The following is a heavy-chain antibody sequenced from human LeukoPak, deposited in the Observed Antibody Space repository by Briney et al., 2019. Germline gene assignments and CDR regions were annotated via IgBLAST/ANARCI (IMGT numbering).Heavy chain of an antibody. D-gene: IGHD3-16*01. CDR2: ISGSGGST. CDR1: GFTFNSYA. V-gene: IGHV3-23*01. Sequence: PGGSLRLSCAASGFTFNSYAMSWVRQAPGKGLEWVSAISGSGGSTYYADSVKGRFTISRDNSKNTLYLQMNSLRAEDTAVYYCAKAETVYGGAYFDYWGQGTLVTVSS. CDR3: AKAETVYGGAYFDY. J-gene: IGHJ4*02.